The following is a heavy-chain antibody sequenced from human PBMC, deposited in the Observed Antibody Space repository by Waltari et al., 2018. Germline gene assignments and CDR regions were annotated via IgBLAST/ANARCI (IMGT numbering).Heavy chain of an antibody. Sequence: EVKLVEIGGGMVQPGRSLRLSCAASGFTFDDYAMHWVRQVPGKSLEGVSGWSWNGGNLLYAESVRCRFTIARDNAKKSLFLQMTNLRPEDTAFYFCVKDMGTSGYDAFDVWGQGTKVTVS. CDR3: VKDMGTSGYDAFDV. V-gene: IGHV3-9*01. CDR2: WSWNGGNL. CDR1: GFTFDDYA. D-gene: IGHD3-22*01. J-gene: IGHJ3*01.